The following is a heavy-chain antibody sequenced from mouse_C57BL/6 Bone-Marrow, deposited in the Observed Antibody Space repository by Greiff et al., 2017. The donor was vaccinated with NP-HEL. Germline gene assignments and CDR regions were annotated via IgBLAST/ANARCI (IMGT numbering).Heavy chain of an antibody. J-gene: IGHJ4*01. CDR3: VRQHCYYAMDY. CDR2: IRSKSNNYAT. Sequence: GGGLVQPKGSLKLSCAASGFSFNTYAMNWVRQAPGKGLEWVARIRSKSNNYATYYADSVKDRFTISRDDSESMLYLKMNNLKTEDTAMYYCVRQHCYYAMDYWGQGTSVTVSS. V-gene: IGHV10-1*01. CDR1: GFSFNTYA.